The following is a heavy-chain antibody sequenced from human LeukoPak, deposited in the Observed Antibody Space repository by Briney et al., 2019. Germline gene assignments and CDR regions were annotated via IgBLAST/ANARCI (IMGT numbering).Heavy chain of an antibody. CDR1: GYTFTGYY. V-gene: IGHV1-2*06. J-gene: IGHJ1*01. D-gene: IGHD2-21*02. CDR3: ACDSHIVVVTAIHRYFQH. Sequence: ASVKVSCKASGYTFTGYYMHGVRQAPGQGLEWMGRINPNSGGTNYAQKFQGRVTMTRDTSTSTAYMELSRLRSYDTAVYYCACDSHIVVVTAIHRYFQHWGQGTLVTVSS. CDR2: INPNSGGT.